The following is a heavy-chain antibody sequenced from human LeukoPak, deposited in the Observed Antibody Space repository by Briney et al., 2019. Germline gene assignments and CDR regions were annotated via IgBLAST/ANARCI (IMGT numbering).Heavy chain of an antibody. CDR3: ARDYYGSHDY. Sequence: GGSLSLSCVASGFTFSHYDVSCVRQAPGPRREGGTHTNQDGSVEVHADSVQSRFTISRDNTKNSLYPQINRLIAHHTAVYYCARDYYGSHDYWGQGALVTVSS. J-gene: IGHJ4*02. D-gene: IGHD3-10*01. V-gene: IGHV3-7*01. CDR2: TNQDGSVE. CDR1: GFTFSHYD.